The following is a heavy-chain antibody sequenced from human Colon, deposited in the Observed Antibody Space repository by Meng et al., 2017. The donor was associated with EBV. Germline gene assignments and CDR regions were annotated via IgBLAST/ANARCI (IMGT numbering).Heavy chain of an antibody. D-gene: IGHD2-21*02. CDR1: GGSLSSRNW. Sequence: QVQLQESGPGLVNPSGTLFLPSACFGGSLSSRNWWSWVRQPPGKGLEWIGEIYHSGSTNYNPSLKSRVTISVDESKNQFSLRLSSVTAADTAVYYCARVGAYCGGDCYHPRWGQGTLVTVSS. CDR3: ARVGAYCGGDCYHPR. CDR2: IYHSGST. J-gene: IGHJ4*02. V-gene: IGHV4-4*02.